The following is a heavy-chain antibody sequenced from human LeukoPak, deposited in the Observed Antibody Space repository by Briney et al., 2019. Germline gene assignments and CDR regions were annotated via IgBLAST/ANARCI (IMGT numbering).Heavy chain of an antibody. CDR1: GGSIGTYY. CDR3: ARHIGGGIEDMDV. V-gene: IGHV4-59*08. CDR2: IYVTGT. Sequence: SEALSLTCTVSGGSIGTYYWSWVRQSPGTGLEWIGYIYVTGTRYNPYLQSRVTISVDRSRNQFFLKMTSVTAADTAVYYCARHIGGGIEDMDVWGRGTKVTVSS. D-gene: IGHD3-16*02. J-gene: IGHJ6*03.